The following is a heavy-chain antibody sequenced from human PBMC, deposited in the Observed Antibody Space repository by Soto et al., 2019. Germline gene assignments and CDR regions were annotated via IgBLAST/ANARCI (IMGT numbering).Heavy chain of an antibody. CDR3: ARGRLFDWRGYYYYYMDV. J-gene: IGHJ6*03. CDR1: VGSFSGYY. Sequence: PSETLSLTCAVYVGSFSGYYWSWIRQPPGKGLEWIGEINHSGSTNYNPSLKSRVTISVDTSKNQFSLKLSSVTAADTAVYYCARGRLFDWRGYYYYYMDVWGKGTTVTVSS. CDR2: INHSGST. D-gene: IGHD3-9*01. V-gene: IGHV4-34*01.